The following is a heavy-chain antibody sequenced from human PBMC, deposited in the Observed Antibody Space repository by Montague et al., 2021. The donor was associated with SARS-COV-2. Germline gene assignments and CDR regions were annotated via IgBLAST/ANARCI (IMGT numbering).Heavy chain of an antibody. CDR3: ARLGDGVVPSPILGVGPYYSYYYMDV. J-gene: IGHJ6*03. D-gene: IGHD3-10*01. Sequence: SETLSLTCAVHGGSFSTYSWNWIRQPPGKVLEWIGEIHHGGSTNYNPSLKSRVTISADTSKNQFSLKLTSVTAADTAVYYCARLGDGVVPSPILGVGPYYSYYYMDVGGKGTTVTVSS. CDR2: IHHGGST. CDR1: GGSFSTYS. V-gene: IGHV4-34*01.